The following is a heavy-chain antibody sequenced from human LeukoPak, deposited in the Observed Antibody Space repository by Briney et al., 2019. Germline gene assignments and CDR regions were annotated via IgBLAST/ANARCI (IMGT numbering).Heavy chain of an antibody. CDR2: IYSGGST. V-gene: IGHV3-53*01. J-gene: IGHJ4*02. CDR1: GFTVSSNY. Sequence: GGSLRLSCAASGFTVSSNYMSWVRQAPGKGLEWVSVIYSGGSTYYADSVEGRFTISRDNSKNTLYLLMNSLRAEDTAVYYCARDFEEAFDYWGQGTLVTVSS. D-gene: IGHD3-9*01. CDR3: ARDFEEAFDY.